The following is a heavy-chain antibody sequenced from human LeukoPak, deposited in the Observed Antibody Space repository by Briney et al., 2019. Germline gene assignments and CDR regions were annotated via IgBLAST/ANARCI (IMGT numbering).Heavy chain of an antibody. D-gene: IGHD3-9*01. CDR2: ISAYNGNT. CDR3: AREQPSYYDILTGYYSYFDY. Sequence: ASVKVSCKASGYTFTSYGISWVRQAPGQGLEWMGWISAYNGNTNYAQKLQGRVTMTTDTSTSTAYMELRSLRSDDTAVYYCAREQPSYYDILTGYYSYFDYWGQGTLVTVSS. J-gene: IGHJ4*02. V-gene: IGHV1-18*01. CDR1: GYTFTSYG.